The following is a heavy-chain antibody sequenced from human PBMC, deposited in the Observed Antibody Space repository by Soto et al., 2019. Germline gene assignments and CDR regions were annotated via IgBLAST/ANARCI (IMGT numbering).Heavy chain of an antibody. V-gene: IGHV3-23*01. D-gene: IGHD6-19*01. CDR1: GFTFSSYA. CDR3: AKTSSGWYPPRGRFFDY. Sequence: EVQLLESGGGLVQPGGSLSLSCAASGFTFSSYAMSWVRPAPGKGLEWVSAISGRGGSTYYADSVKGRFTISRDKSKTTLYVQMNSLRAEDTAVYYCAKTSSGWYPPRGRFFDYWGQGTLGTVSS. J-gene: IGHJ4*02. CDR2: ISGRGGST.